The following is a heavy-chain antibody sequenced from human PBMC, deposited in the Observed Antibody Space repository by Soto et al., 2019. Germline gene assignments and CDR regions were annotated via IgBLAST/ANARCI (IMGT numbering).Heavy chain of an antibody. D-gene: IGHD1-26*01. V-gene: IGHV4-30-4*01. Sequence: QVQLQESGPGLVKPSQTLSLTCTVSGGSISSGDYYWSWIRQPPGKGLEWIGYIYYSGSTYYNPSLKSRVTISVGPSRNQFSLKLSSVTAADTAVYYCARGGGPYYFDYWGQGTLVTVSS. J-gene: IGHJ4*02. CDR3: ARGGGPYYFDY. CDR2: IYYSGST. CDR1: GGSISSGDYY.